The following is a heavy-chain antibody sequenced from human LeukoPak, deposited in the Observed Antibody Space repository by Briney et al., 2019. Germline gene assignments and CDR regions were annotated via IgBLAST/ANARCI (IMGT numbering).Heavy chain of an antibody. CDR2: MNPNSGNT. Sequence: ASVKVSFKASGYTFTSYDINWVRQATGQGLEWMGWMNPNSGNTGYAQKFQGRVTMTRNTSISTAYMELSSLRSEDTAVYYCARGLARTSMVTRGGVRFDYWGQGTLVTVSS. J-gene: IGHJ4*02. CDR1: GYTFTSYD. CDR3: ARGLARTSMVTRGGVRFDY. D-gene: IGHD5-18*01. V-gene: IGHV1-8*01.